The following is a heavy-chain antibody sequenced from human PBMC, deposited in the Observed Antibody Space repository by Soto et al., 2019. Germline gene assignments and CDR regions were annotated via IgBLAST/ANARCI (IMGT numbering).Heavy chain of an antibody. CDR2: INPSGGST. CDR3: ARDPSEYSGYDPPADY. J-gene: IGHJ4*02. Sequence: GASVKVSCKASGYTFPSSYIHWVRQAPGQGLEWMGIINPSGGSTSYAQKFQGRVTMTRDTSTSTVYMELSSLRSEDTAVYYCARDPSEYSGYDPPADYWGQGTLVTVSS. D-gene: IGHD5-12*01. V-gene: IGHV1-46*03. CDR1: GYTFPSSY.